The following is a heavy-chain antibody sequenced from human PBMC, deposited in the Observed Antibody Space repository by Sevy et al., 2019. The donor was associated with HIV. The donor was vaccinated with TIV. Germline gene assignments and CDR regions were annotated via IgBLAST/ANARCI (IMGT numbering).Heavy chain of an antibody. CDR3: ARDLPHLLPWELSRGSDS. Sequence: GGSLRLSCAASGFTLSNYAVRWVRQAPGKGLEWVALISHDEIVREYADSVEGRFTISRDNSKNTVYLQMNSLRADDTAVYYCARDLPHLLPWELSRGSDSWGQGTLVTVSS. CDR2: ISHDEIVR. CDR1: GFTLSNYA. D-gene: IGHD3-16*01. V-gene: IGHV3-30*04. J-gene: IGHJ4*02.